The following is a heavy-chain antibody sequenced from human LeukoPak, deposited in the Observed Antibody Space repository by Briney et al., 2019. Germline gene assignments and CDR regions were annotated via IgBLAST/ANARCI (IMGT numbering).Heavy chain of an antibody. D-gene: IGHD5-24*01. V-gene: IGHV1-2*06. Sequence: ASVKVSCKASGYTFTGYYTNWVRQAPGQGLEWMGRISPNSGGTNYAQKFQGRVTMTRDTSISTAYMELSRLRSDDTAVYYCARVGDGLNDAFDIWGQGTMVTVSS. CDR3: ARVGDGLNDAFDI. CDR1: GYTFTGYY. J-gene: IGHJ3*02. CDR2: ISPNSGGT.